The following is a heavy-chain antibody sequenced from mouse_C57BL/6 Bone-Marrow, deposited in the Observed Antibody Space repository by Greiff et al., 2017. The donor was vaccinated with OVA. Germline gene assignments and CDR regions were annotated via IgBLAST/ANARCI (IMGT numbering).Heavy chain of an antibody. Sequence: VQLQQPGAELVKPGASVKLSCKASGYNFTSYWMHWVKQRPGQGLEWIGMIHPNSGSTNYNEKFKSKATLTVDKSSSTAYMQLSSLTSEDSAVYYCITTVVDYAMDYWGQGTSVTVSS. V-gene: IGHV1-64*01. J-gene: IGHJ4*01. CDR3: ITTVVDYAMDY. CDR2: IHPNSGST. D-gene: IGHD1-1*01. CDR1: GYNFTSYW.